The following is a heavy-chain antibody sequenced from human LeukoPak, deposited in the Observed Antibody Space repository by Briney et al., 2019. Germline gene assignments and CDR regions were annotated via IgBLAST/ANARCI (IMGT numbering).Heavy chain of an antibody. Sequence: SETLSLTCAAYGGSFSGYYWSWIRQPPGKGLEWIGEINHSGSTNYNPSLKSRVTISVDTSKNQFSLKLSSVTAADTAVYYCARWHYDSSGYYDYWGQGTLVTVSS. J-gene: IGHJ4*02. D-gene: IGHD3-22*01. CDR1: GGSFSGYY. CDR3: ARWHYDSSGYYDY. V-gene: IGHV4-34*01. CDR2: INHSGST.